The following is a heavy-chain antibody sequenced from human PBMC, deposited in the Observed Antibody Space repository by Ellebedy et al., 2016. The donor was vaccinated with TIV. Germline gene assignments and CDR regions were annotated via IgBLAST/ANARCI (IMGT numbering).Heavy chain of an antibody. CDR1: GFTFSSYG. CDR3: AKTGAAVRQDVSSAKFGIDY. CDR2: ISYDGGYK. Sequence: PGGSLRLSCAASGFTFSSYGMHWVRQAPGKGLEWVAVISYDGGYKSYADSVKGRFTISRDNSKNTLYLQMNSLRAEDTAVYYCAKTGAAVRQDVSSAKFGIDYWGQGTLVTVSS. V-gene: IGHV3-30*18. D-gene: IGHD6-25*01. J-gene: IGHJ4*02.